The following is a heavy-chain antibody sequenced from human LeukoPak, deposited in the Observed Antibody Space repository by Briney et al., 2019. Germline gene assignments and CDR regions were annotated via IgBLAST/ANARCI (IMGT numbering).Heavy chain of an antibody. V-gene: IGHV3-33*01. D-gene: IGHD2-15*01. CDR1: GFTFSSYG. Sequence: GRSLRLSCAASGFTFSSYGMHWVRQAPGKGLEWVAVIWYDGSNQHYGDSVKGRFTISRDNSKSTLYLQMNSLRAEDTAVYYCAAGYYFGDYWGQGTLVTVSS. J-gene: IGHJ4*02. CDR3: AAGYYFGDY. CDR2: IWYDGSNQ.